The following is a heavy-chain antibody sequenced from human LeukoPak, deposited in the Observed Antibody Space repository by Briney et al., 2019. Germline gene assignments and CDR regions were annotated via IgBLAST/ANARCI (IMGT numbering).Heavy chain of an antibody. CDR3: ARGYYDSSGYFKNPVY. CDR1: GYTFTGYY. V-gene: IGHV1-2*02. J-gene: IGHJ4*02. D-gene: IGHD3-22*01. Sequence: ASVKVSCKASGYTFTGYYMHWVRQAPGQGLEWMGWINPNSGGTNYAQKFQGRVTMTRDTSISTAYMELSRLRSDDTAVYYCARGYYDSSGYFKNPVYWGQGTLVTVSS. CDR2: INPNSGGT.